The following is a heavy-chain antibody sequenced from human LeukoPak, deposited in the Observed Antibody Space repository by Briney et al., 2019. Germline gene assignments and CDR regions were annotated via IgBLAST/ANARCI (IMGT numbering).Heavy chain of an antibody. CDR2: ISSSSSYI. CDR1: GFTFSSYS. V-gene: IGHV3-21*01. J-gene: IGHJ4*02. Sequence: PGGSLRLSCAASGFTFSSYSMNWVRQTPGKGLECVSSISSSSSYIYYAESVKGRFTISRDNAKNSLYLQMNSLRAEDTAVYYCAREIRITPKYYFDYWGQGTLVTVSS. CDR3: AREIRITPKYYFDY. D-gene: IGHD1-14*01.